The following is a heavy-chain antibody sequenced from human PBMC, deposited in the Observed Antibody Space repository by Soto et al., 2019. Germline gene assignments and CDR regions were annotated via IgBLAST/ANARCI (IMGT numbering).Heavy chain of an antibody. D-gene: IGHD3-22*01. CDR1: VGTFSSYA. J-gene: IGHJ3*02. V-gene: IGHV1-69*13. CDR2: IIPIFGTA. Sequence: ASVKVSCKASVGTFSSYAISWVRQAPGQGLEWMGGIIPIFGTANYAQKFQGRVTITADESTSTAYMELSSLRSEDTAVYYCARWNPDYYDSSGTIDAFDIWGQGTMVPVSS. CDR3: ARWNPDYYDSSGTIDAFDI.